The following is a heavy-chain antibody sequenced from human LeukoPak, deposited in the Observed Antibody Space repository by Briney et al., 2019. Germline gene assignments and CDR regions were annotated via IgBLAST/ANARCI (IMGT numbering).Heavy chain of an antibody. D-gene: IGHD1-1*01. CDR2: INHSGST. Sequence: SETLSLTCAVYGGSFSGYYWSWIRQPLGKGLEWIGEINHSGSTNYNPSLKSRVTISVDTSKNQFSLKLSSVTAADTAVYYCARGIWNRLDYWGQGTLVTVSS. V-gene: IGHV4-34*01. J-gene: IGHJ4*02. CDR3: ARGIWNRLDY. CDR1: GGSFSGYY.